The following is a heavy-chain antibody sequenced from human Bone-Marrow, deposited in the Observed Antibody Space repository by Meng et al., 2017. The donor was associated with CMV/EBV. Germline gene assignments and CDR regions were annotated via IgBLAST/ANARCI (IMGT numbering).Heavy chain of an antibody. CDR2: IYYSGST. D-gene: IGHD6-19*01. Sequence: ETLSLTCTVSGGFISSYYWSWIRQPPGKGLEWIGYIYYSGSTNYNPSLKSRVTISVDTSKNQFSLKLSSVTAADTAVYYCARAVAGTLYAFDIWGQGTMVTVAS. CDR1: GGFISSYY. V-gene: IGHV4-59*01. CDR3: ARAVAGTLYAFDI. J-gene: IGHJ3*02.